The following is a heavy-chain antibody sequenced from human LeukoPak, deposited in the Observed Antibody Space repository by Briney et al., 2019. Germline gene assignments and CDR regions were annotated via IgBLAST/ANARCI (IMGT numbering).Heavy chain of an antibody. CDR1: AFTFSSYV. CDR2: ISYDGSNK. CDR3: ARDRDFVVVTDRFDY. Sequence: GGSLRLSCAASAFTFSSYVMHWVRQAPGRGLEWVAVISYDGSNKYYADSVKGRFTISRDNSRDTLYLQMNSLRPEDTAVYYCARDRDFVVVTDRFDYWGQGTLVTVSA. J-gene: IGHJ4*02. V-gene: IGHV3-30-3*01. D-gene: IGHD2-21*02.